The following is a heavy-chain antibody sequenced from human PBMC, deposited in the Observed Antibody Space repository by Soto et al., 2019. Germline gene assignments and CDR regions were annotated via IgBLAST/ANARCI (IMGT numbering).Heavy chain of an antibody. V-gene: IGHV1-46*01. CDR3: ARDLSLAAAAPIPHFDY. CDR1: GYTFTNYY. Sequence: ASVKVSCKASGYTFTNYYMHWVRQAPGQGLEWMGIINPSGGSTSYAQKFLGRVTMTRDTSTSTVYMELSSLRSEDTAVYYCARDLSLAAAAPIPHFDYWGQGTLVTVSS. D-gene: IGHD6-13*01. CDR2: INPSGGST. J-gene: IGHJ4*02.